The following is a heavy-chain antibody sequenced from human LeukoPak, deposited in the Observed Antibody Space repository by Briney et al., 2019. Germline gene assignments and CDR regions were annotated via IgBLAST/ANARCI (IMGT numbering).Heavy chain of an antibody. CDR2: ISAYNGNT. CDR1: GYTFTSYG. CDR3: AREPKIAAAGFDAFDI. Sequence: GASVKVSCKASGYTFTSYGISWVRQAPGQGLEWMGWISAYNGNTNYAQKLQGRVTMTTDTSTSTAYMELRSLRSDDTAVYYCAREPKIAAAGFDAFDIWGQGTMVTVSS. V-gene: IGHV1-18*01. J-gene: IGHJ3*02. D-gene: IGHD6-13*01.